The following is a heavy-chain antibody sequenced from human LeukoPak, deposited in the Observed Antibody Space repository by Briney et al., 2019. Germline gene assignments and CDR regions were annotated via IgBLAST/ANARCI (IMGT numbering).Heavy chain of an antibody. CDR2: ISGSGGST. CDR3: ARDPVIGVWFSSAWTPHYFDY. V-gene: IGHV3-23*01. D-gene: IGHD6-19*01. Sequence: PGGSLRLSCAASGFTFSSYAMTWVRQAPGKGLEWVSGISGSGGSTYYADSVKGRFTISRDNSKNTLYLQMNSLRAEDTAVYYCARDPVIGVWFSSAWTPHYFDYWGQGTLVTVSS. CDR1: GFTFSSYA. J-gene: IGHJ4*02.